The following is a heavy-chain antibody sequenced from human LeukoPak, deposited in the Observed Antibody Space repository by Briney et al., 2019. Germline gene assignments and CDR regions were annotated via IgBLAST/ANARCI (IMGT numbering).Heavy chain of an antibody. CDR3: AKGEFAGYYYYYYMDV. Sequence: ASVKVSCKASGGTFSSYAISWVRQAPGQGLEWMGGIIPIFGTANYAQKFKGRVTITTDESTSTAYMELSSLRSEDTAVYYCAKGEFAGYYYYYYMDVWGKGTTVTVSS. CDR1: GGTFSSYA. D-gene: IGHD3-16*01. J-gene: IGHJ6*03. V-gene: IGHV1-69*05. CDR2: IIPIFGTA.